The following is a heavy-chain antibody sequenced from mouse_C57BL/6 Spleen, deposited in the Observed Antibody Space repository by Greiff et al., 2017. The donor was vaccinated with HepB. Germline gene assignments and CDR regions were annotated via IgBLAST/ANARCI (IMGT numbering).Heavy chain of an antibody. V-gene: IGHV1-55*01. Sequence: QVQLQQPGAELVKPGASVKMSCKASGYTFTSYWITWVKQRPGQGLEWIGDIYPGSGSTNYNEKFKSKAILTVDTSSSTAYMQLSSLTSEDSAVYYCARSGVYWGHAMDYWGQGTSVTVSS. CDR2: IYPGSGST. D-gene: IGHD4-1*01. CDR1: GYTFTSYW. J-gene: IGHJ4*01. CDR3: ARSGVYWGHAMDY.